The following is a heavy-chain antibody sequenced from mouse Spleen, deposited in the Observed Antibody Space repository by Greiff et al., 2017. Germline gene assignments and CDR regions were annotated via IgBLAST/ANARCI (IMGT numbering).Heavy chain of an antibody. CDR3: ARWDSTWGY. Sequence: VQLVESGAELVRPGASVTLSCKASGYTFTDYEMHWVKQTPVHGLEWIGAIDPETGGTAYNEKFKSKATLTVDKSSSTAYMQLSSLTSEDSAVYYCARWDSTWGYWGQGTTLTVSS. D-gene: IGHD4-1*01. CDR1: GYTFTDYE. J-gene: IGHJ2*01. CDR2: IDPETGGT. V-gene: IGHV1-15*01.